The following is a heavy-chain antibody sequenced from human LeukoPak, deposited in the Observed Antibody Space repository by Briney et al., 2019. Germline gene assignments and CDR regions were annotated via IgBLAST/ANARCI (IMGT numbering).Heavy chain of an antibody. Sequence: ASVKVSCKASGGTFSSYAISWVRQAPGQGLEWMGIINPSGGSTSYAQKFQGRVTMTRDTSTSTVYMELSSLRSEDTAVYYCARDSGVTTSFLNYWGQGTLVTVSS. CDR3: ARDSGVTTSFLNY. CDR2: INPSGGST. D-gene: IGHD4-17*01. CDR1: GGTFSSYA. V-gene: IGHV1-46*01. J-gene: IGHJ4*02.